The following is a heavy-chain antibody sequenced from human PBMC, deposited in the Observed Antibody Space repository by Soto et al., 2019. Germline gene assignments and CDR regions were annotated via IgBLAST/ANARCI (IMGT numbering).Heavy chain of an antibody. CDR1: GGSINSYY. CDR3: ARPLKEKTSHYYYMDV. V-gene: IGHV4-59*01. Sequence: SETLSLTCTVSGGSINSYYWSWIRQPPGKGLEWIGYIYYSGSTNYNPSLKSRVTISVDTSKNQFSLKLSSVTAADTAVYYCARPLKEKTSHYYYMDVWGKGTTVTVSS. J-gene: IGHJ6*03. CDR2: IYYSGST.